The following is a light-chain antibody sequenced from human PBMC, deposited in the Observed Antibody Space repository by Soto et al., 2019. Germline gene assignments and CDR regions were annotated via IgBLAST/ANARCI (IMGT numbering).Light chain of an antibody. Sequence: DTQMTQSPSSVSAAVGDTITITCRPSQGISVWLAWYQLKPGQAPKLLIYATSRVHGVPSRFAGSGSGTEFTLTINNLQPEDSAIYYCQQGNSFPWTFGQGTKVDIK. J-gene: IGKJ1*01. V-gene: IGKV1-12*01. CDR3: QQGNSFPWT. CDR2: ATS. CDR1: QGISVW.